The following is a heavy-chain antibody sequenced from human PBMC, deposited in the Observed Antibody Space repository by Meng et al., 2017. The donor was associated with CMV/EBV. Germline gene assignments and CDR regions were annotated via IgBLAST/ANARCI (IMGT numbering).Heavy chain of an antibody. J-gene: IGHJ4*02. CDR3: AGDVLGYCSGGSCYGLDY. Sequence: GGSLRLSCAASGFTFSSYAISWVRQAPGQGLEWMGGIIPIFGTANYAQKFQGRVTITTDESTSTAYMELSSLRSEDTAVYYCAGDVLGYCSGGSCYGLDYWGQGTLVTVSS. CDR1: GFTFSSYA. D-gene: IGHD2-15*01. V-gene: IGHV1-69*05. CDR2: IIPIFGTA.